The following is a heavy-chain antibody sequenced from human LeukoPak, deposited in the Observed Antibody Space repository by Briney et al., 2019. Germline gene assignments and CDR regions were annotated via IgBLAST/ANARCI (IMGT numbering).Heavy chain of an antibody. Sequence: SETLSLTCTVPGGSISSYYWSWIRQPPGKGLEWIGYIYYSGSTNYNPSLKSRVTISVDTSKNQFSLKLSPVTAADTAVYYCARDAGYSYGRGWFDPWGQGTLVTVSS. CDR3: ARDAGYSYGRGWFDP. CDR1: GGSISSYY. V-gene: IGHV4-59*01. D-gene: IGHD5-18*01. J-gene: IGHJ5*02. CDR2: IYYSGST.